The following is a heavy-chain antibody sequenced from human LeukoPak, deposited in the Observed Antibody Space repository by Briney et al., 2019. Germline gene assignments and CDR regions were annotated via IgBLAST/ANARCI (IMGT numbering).Heavy chain of an antibody. J-gene: IGHJ6*03. CDR3: ARERYSSSSPYYYYYMDV. V-gene: IGHV3-23*01. D-gene: IGHD6-6*01. CDR2: ISDSGGTT. CDR1: GITLSNYG. Sequence: GGSLRLSCAVSGITLSNYGMSWVRQAPGKGLEWVAGISDSGGTTSYADSVKGRFTISRDNPKNTLYLQMNSLRAEDTAVYYCARERYSSSSPYYYYYMDVWGKGTTVTVSS.